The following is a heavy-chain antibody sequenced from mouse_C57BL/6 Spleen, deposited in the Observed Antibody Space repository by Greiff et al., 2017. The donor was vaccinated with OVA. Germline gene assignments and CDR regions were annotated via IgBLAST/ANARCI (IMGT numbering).Heavy chain of an antibody. CDR1: GYSITSGYD. J-gene: IGHJ4*01. CDR3: ARRGNDYDDAMDY. Sequence: VQLQQSGPGMVKPSQSLSLTCTVTGYSITSGYDWHWIRHFPGNKLEWMGYISYSGSTNYNPSIKSRISITHDTSKNHFFLKLNSVTTEDTATYYCARRGNDYDDAMDYWGQGTSVTVSS. V-gene: IGHV3-1*01. D-gene: IGHD2-4*01. CDR2: ISYSGST.